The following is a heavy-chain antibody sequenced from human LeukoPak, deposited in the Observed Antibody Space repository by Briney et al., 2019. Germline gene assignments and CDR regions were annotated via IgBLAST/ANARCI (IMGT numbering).Heavy chain of an antibody. V-gene: IGHV1-2*06. Sequence: GASVKVSCTASGGTFSSYAISWVRQAPGQGLEWMGRINPNSGGTNYAQKFQGRVTMTRDTSISTAYMELSRLRSDDTAVYYCARASTAIIDYWGQGTLVTVSS. CDR1: GGTFSSYA. CDR3: ARASTAIIDY. J-gene: IGHJ4*02. D-gene: IGHD4-17*01. CDR2: INPNSGGT.